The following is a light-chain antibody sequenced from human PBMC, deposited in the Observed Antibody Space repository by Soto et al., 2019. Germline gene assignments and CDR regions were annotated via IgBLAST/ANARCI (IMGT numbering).Light chain of an antibody. V-gene: IGKV3-20*01. Sequence: EIVMAQSPWALRLSPGETASPSWRASQSVSSNYVAWFHQKPGQAPRLLIYGASSRATGVPDRFSASGSGTDFTLTISRLEPEDFAVYYCQQYGRSPFTFGPGTKVDI. J-gene: IGKJ3*01. CDR1: QSVSSNY. CDR3: QQYGRSPFT. CDR2: GAS.